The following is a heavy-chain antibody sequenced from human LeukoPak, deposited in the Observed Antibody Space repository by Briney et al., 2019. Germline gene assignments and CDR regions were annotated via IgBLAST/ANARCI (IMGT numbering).Heavy chain of an antibody. Sequence: GGSLRLSCAASGFTFSSYAMSWVRQAPGKGLEWVSDISGSGGSTYYADSVKGRFTISRDNAKNSVYLQMNSLRAEDTAVYYCARGLYSSSSLPDYWGQGTLVTVSS. CDR1: GFTFSSYA. CDR2: ISGSGGST. CDR3: ARGLYSSSSLPDY. V-gene: IGHV3-23*01. D-gene: IGHD6-13*01. J-gene: IGHJ4*02.